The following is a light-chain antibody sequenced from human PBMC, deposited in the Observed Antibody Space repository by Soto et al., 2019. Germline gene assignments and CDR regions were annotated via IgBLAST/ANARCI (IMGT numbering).Light chain of an antibody. CDR3: QQYHSLPYT. CDR2: DAS. V-gene: IGKV1-33*01. CDR1: QDISNF. Sequence: DIQMTRSPSSLSASAGDRVTITCQASQDISNFLNWYQQKPGRAPKLLIYDASSLEIGVPSRFSGSRSATDFTFTISSLQPEDIATYYCQQYHSLPYTFGQGTNLEIK. J-gene: IGKJ2*01.